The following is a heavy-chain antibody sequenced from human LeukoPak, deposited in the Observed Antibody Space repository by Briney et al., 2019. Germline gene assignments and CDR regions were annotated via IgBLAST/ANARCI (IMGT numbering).Heavy chain of an antibody. D-gene: IGHD3-22*01. CDR1: GYTFTSYY. CDR2: INPSGGST. J-gene: IGHJ4*02. Sequence: VASVKVSCKASGYTFTSYYMHWVRQAPGQGLEWMGIINPSGGSTSYAQKFQGRVTMTRDMSTSTVYMELSSLRSEDTAVYYCARGEYYDSSGYYLFDYWGQGTLVTVSS. CDR3: ARGEYYDSSGYYLFDY. V-gene: IGHV1-46*01.